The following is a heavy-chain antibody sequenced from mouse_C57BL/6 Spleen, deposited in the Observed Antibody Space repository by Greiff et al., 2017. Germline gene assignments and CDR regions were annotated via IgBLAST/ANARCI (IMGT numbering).Heavy chain of an antibody. CDR3: ARRGSKDYAMDY. CDR1: GHSLTDYN. V-gene: IGHV1-39*01. Sequence: EVQLQQSGPELVKPGASVKISCKVSGHSLTDYNMNWVKQSNGKSLERIGVINLNYGTTSYNQKSKGKGTLTVDQSSSTAYMQLNRLTSEDSAVYYCARRGSKDYAMDYWGQGTSVTVSS. J-gene: IGHJ4*01. CDR2: INLNYGTT. D-gene: IGHD1-1*01.